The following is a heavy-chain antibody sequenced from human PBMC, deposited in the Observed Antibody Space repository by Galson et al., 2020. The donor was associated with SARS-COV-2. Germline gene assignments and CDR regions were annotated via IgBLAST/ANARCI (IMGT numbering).Heavy chain of an antibody. CDR2: ISSSSSYI. CDR1: GFTFSSYS. D-gene: IGHD2-21*02. CDR3: ARDDFDYYYYGMDV. J-gene: IGHJ6*02. V-gene: IGHV3-21*01. Sequence: NSGGSLRLSCAASGFTFSSYSMNWVRQAPGKGLEWVSSISSSSSYIYYADSVKGRFTISRDNAKNSLYLQMNSLRAEDTAVYYCARDDFDYYYYGMDVWGQGTTVTVSS.